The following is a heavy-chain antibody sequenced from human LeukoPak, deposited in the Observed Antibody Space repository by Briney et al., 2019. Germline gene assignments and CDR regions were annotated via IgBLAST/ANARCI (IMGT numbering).Heavy chain of an antibody. Sequence: PGGSLRLSCAASGFPFNNAWMSWVRQAPGKGLEWVGHIKSKTDGGTTDFAAPVKGRFTISRDDSKNTLYLQMNSLKTEDTAMYYCTWQLLWGIFDPWGQGALVTVSS. CDR3: TWQLLWGIFDP. J-gene: IGHJ5*02. CDR1: GFPFNNAW. D-gene: IGHD1-26*01. CDR2: IKSKTDGGTT. V-gene: IGHV3-15*01.